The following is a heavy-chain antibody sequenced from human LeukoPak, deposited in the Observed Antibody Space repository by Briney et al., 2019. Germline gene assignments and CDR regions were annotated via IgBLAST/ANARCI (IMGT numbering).Heavy chain of an antibody. Sequence: GSLRLSCAASRFSFSNYWMHWVRQAPGKGLVWVSRVKSDGSNPSYADSVKGRFTISRDNAENMLYLQMNTLGAEDTAVYYCARDIVSGSGSLDYWGQGTLVTVSP. V-gene: IGHV3-74*01. CDR3: ARDIVSGSGSLDY. CDR2: VKSDGSNP. D-gene: IGHD3-10*01. J-gene: IGHJ4*02. CDR1: RFSFSNYW.